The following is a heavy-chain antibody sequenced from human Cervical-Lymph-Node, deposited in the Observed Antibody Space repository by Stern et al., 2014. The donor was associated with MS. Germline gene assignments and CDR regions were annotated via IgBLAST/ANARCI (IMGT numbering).Heavy chain of an antibody. CDR2: IYYSGST. CDR3: ARGPRYYDILTGHYYYSYGMDV. Sequence: QLQLQESGPGLVKPSQTLSLTCSVSGGSISRGDYYWSWTRQPPGKGLEWIGHIYYSGSTYYNPSLQSRVTISVDTSKKQFSLRLSSVTAADTAVYYCARGPRYYDILTGHYYYSYGMDVWGQGTTVTVTS. J-gene: IGHJ6*02. CDR1: GGSISRGDYY. D-gene: IGHD3-9*01. V-gene: IGHV4-30-4*01.